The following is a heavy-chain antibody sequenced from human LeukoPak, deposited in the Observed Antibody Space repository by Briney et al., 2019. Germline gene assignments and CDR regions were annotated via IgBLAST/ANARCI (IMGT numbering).Heavy chain of an antibody. J-gene: IGHJ4*02. D-gene: IGHD4-17*01. CDR2: INHSGST. Sequence: PSETLSLTCAVYGGSFSGYYWSWIRQPPGKGLEWIGEINHSGSTNYNPSLKSRVTISVDTSKNQFSLKLSSVTAADTAVYYCAGLPSTVTTFTGRDYWGQGTLVTVSS. V-gene: IGHV4-34*01. CDR1: GGSFSGYY. CDR3: AGLPSTVTTFTGRDY.